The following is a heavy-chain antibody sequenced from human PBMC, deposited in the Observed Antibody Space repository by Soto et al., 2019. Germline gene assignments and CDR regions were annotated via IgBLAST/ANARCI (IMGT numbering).Heavy chain of an antibody. D-gene: IGHD3-16*01. Sequence: GGSLRLSCAASGFTFSNYGMHWVRQAPGKGLEWVAFIWYDGGNKYYAESVKGRFTISRDNSKNTLYLQMNSLRAEDTAVYYCARDGDVNTGFGKDYWGQGTLVTVSS. CDR2: IWYDGGNK. V-gene: IGHV3-33*01. CDR1: GFTFSNYG. CDR3: ARDGDVNTGFGKDY. J-gene: IGHJ4*02.